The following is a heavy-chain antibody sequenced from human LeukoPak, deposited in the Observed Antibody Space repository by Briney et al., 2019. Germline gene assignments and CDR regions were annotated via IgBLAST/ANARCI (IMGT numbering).Heavy chain of an antibody. CDR1: GFTFSSYS. CDR3: AKDGNDYVWGNYRSFPYYSYYYMDV. Sequence: TGGSLRLSCAASGFTFSSYSMNWVRQVPGKGLEWISLINWDGHSMYYADSVKGRFTISRDNSKNSLYLQMNSLRAEDTALYYCAKDGNDYVWGNYRSFPYYSYYYMDVWGQGTAVTVSS. V-gene: IGHV3-43D*03. D-gene: IGHD3-16*02. J-gene: IGHJ6*03. CDR2: INWDGHSM.